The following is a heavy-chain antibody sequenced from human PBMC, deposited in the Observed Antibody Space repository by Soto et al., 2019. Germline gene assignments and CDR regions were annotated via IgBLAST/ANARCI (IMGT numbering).Heavy chain of an antibody. J-gene: IGHJ4*02. D-gene: IGHD3-3*01. Sequence: GGSLRLSCAASGFTFSSYWMHWVRQAPGKGLVWVSRINSDGSSTSYADSVKGRFTISRDNAKNTLYLQMNSLRAEDTAVYYCARVRGNIFWSGYIDYWGQGTLVTVSS. CDR3: ARVRGNIFWSGYIDY. V-gene: IGHV3-74*01. CDR2: INSDGSST. CDR1: GFTFSSYW.